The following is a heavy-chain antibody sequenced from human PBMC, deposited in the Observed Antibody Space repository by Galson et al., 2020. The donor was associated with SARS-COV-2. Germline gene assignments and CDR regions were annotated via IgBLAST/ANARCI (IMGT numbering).Heavy chain of an antibody. CDR3: VMMAGH. CDR2: FYNSGST. CDR1: GGSFTSSTY. J-gene: IGHJ4*02. Sequence: SETLSLTCTVSGGSFTSSTYWGWIRQPPGKGLEWIGSFYNSGSTYYSPSLNSRVTISADTSNMQFSLKLHSVTAADTAVYYCVMMAGHWGRGTLVAVSS. V-gene: IGHV4-39*01.